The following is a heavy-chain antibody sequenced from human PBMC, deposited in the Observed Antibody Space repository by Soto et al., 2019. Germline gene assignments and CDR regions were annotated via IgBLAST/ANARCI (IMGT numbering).Heavy chain of an antibody. CDR3: TTLRGYSYVNFDY. Sequence: PGGSLRLSCAASGFTFSNAWMSWVRQAPGKGLEWVGRIKSKTDGGTTDYAAPVKGRFTISRDDSKNTLYLQMNSLKTEDTAVYYCTTLRGYSYVNFDYWGQGTLVTVSS. CDR2: IKSKTDGGTT. J-gene: IGHJ4*02. V-gene: IGHV3-15*01. CDR1: GFTFSNAW. D-gene: IGHD5-18*01.